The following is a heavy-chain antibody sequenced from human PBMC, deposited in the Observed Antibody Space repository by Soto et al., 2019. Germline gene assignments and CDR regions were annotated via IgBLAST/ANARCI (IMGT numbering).Heavy chain of an antibody. CDR3: ARVLYYGSGSYSPYGMDV. CDR2: VSPPFRTS. J-gene: IGHJ6*02. CDR1: GVSFNNNG. V-gene: IGHV1-69*01. Sequence: QVQLVQSGAEVKKPGSSVKVSCKTSGVSFNNNGIGLVRQAPGHGLEWMGGVSPPFRTSNYARKFQGRISIPADAPTGTVNTELSSLTSEDTAQYYCARVLYYGSGSYSPYGMDVWGQGTTVTVSS. D-gene: IGHD3-10*01.